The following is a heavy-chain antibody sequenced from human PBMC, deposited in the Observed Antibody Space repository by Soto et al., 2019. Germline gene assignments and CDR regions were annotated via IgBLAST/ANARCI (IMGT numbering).Heavy chain of an antibody. CDR1: GGTFSSYA. Sequence: ASVKFSCQASGGTFSSYAISWVRQAPGQGLEWMGGIIPIFGTADYAQKFQGRVTITADESTSTAYMELSSLRSEDTAVYYCAKNYYGMDVWGQGTTVTVSS. V-gene: IGHV1-69*13. CDR3: AKNYYGMDV. J-gene: IGHJ6*02. CDR2: IIPIFGTA.